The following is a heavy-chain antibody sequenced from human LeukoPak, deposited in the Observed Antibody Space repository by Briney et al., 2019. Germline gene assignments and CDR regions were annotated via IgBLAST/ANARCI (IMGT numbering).Heavy chain of an antibody. J-gene: IGHJ4*02. CDR2: ISSGGTYK. V-gene: IGHV3-21*01. CDR1: GFTFSDYT. Sequence: GGSLRLSCAASGFTFSDYTMNWVRQAPGKGLEWVSSISSGGTYKYYADSVKGRFTISRDNAQNSLYLQMNSLRAEDSSVYYCARPMSPIVGATGGSDYWGQGTLVTVSS. D-gene: IGHD1-26*01. CDR3: ARPMSPIVGATGGSDY.